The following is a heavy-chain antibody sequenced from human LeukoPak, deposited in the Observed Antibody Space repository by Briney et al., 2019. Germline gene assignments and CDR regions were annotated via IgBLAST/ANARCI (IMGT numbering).Heavy chain of an antibody. CDR1: GGSFSGYY. V-gene: IGHV4-34*01. J-gene: IGHJ3*02. CDR2: INHSGST. CDR3: ARVDDFWSGYYSLRARDAFDI. D-gene: IGHD3-3*01. Sequence: SETLSLTCAVYGGSFSGYYWSWIRQPPGKGLEWIGEINHSGSTNYNPSLKSRVTISVDTSKNQFSLKLSSVTAADTAVYYCARVDDFWSGYYSLRARDAFDIWGQGTMVTVSS.